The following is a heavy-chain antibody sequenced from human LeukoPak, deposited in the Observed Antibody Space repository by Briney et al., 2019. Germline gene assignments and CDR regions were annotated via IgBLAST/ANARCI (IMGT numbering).Heavy chain of an antibody. CDR2: ISGSGGST. CDR1: GFTVSSNY. J-gene: IGHJ4*02. Sequence: QPGGSLRLSCAASGFTVSSNYMSWVRQAPGKGLEWVSTISGSGGSTYYADSVKGRFTISRDNSKNTLYLQVNSLRAEDTALYYCAKLDGSATSPYWGQGTLVTVSS. V-gene: IGHV3-23*01. D-gene: IGHD3-10*01. CDR3: AKLDGSATSPY.